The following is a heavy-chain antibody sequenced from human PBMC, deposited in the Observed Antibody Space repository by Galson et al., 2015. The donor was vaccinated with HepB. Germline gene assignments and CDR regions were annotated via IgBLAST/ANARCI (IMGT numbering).Heavy chain of an antibody. CDR3: AKAFYDSSGYYHVSDAFDI. J-gene: IGHJ3*02. V-gene: IGHV3-23*01. CDR2: ISGSGGST. Sequence: SLRLSCAASGFTFSSYAVSWVRQAPGKGLEWVSAISGSGGSTYYADSVKGRFTISRDNSKNTLYLQMNGLRAEDTAVYYCAKAFYDSSGYYHVSDAFDIWGQGTMVTVSS. D-gene: IGHD3-22*01. CDR1: GFTFSSYA.